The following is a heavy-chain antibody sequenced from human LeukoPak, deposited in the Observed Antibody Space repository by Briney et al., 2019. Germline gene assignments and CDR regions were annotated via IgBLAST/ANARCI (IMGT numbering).Heavy chain of an antibody. D-gene: IGHD3-3*01. CDR2: INPSGGST. CDR3: ARVLGGYDFWSGYHDPDFYFDY. Sequence: GASVKVSCKASGYTFTSYYMHWVRQAPGQGLEWMGIINPSGGSTSYAQKFQGRVTMTRDTSTSTVYMELSSLRSEDTAVYYCARVLGGYDFWSGYHDPDFYFDYWGQGTLVTVSS. CDR1: GYTFTSYY. J-gene: IGHJ4*02. V-gene: IGHV1-46*01.